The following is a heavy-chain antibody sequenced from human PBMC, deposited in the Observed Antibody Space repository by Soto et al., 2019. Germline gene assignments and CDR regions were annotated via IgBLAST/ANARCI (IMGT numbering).Heavy chain of an antibody. J-gene: IGHJ2*01. V-gene: IGHV4-59*01. CDR1: GGSISSYY. CDR2: IYYSGST. D-gene: IGHD3-3*01. Sequence: QVQLQESGPGLVKPSETLSLTCTVSGGSISSYYWSWIRQPPGKGLEWIGYIYYSGSTNYNPSLKSRVTISVDTSKNQFSLKLSSVTAADTAVYYWARWPPRADFWSGYYQYWYFDLWGRGTLVTVSS. CDR3: ARWPPRADFWSGYYQYWYFDL.